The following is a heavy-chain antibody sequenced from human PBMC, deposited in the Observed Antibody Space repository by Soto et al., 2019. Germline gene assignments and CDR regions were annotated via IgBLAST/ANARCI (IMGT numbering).Heavy chain of an antibody. CDR2: IKEDATVK. V-gene: IGHV3-7*05. CDR1: GFSFSSFW. J-gene: IGHJ4*02. D-gene: IGHD3-16*01. CDR3: ARDFMGY. Sequence: GGSLRLSCAGSGFSFSSFWMSWVRQAPGEGLEWVASIKEDATVKQYVDSVKGRFTISRDNAKNSLFLQMSSLRVDDTAVYFCARDFMGYWGQGALVTVSS.